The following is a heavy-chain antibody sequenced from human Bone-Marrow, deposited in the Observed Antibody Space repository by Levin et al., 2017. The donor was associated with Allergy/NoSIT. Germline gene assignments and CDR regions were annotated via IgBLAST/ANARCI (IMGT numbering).Heavy chain of an antibody. J-gene: IGHJ6*03. V-gene: IGHV4-61*02. CDR2: IYTTGST. CDR1: GGSISSGRYY. CDR3: ARDRLASLYYYSMDV. Sequence: PSETLSLTCSVSGGSISSGRYYFTWVRQSAGKGLEWIGRIYTTGSTNYNPSLESRVTISRDTFKKEVYLTLSSVTAADTAVYCCARDRLASLYYYSMDVWGRGTTVIVSS.